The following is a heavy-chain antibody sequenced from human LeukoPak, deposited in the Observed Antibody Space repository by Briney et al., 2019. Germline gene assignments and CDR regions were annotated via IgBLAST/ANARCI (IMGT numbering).Heavy chain of an antibody. CDR2: ISSSSSTI. D-gene: IGHD6-13*01. CDR3: ARAAYSSTWYSRYFDL. CDR1: GFTFSSCG. Sequence: GGSLRLSCAASGFTFSSCGMTWVRQAPGKGLEWVSYISSSSSTIYYADSVKGRFTISRENAKNSLYLQMNSLRAGDTAVYYCARAAYSSTWYSRYFDLWGRGTLVTVSS. V-gene: IGHV3-48*01. J-gene: IGHJ2*01.